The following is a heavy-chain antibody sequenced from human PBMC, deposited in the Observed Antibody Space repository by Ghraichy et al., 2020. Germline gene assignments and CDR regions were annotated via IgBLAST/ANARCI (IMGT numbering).Heavy chain of an antibody. CDR3: AHKSPYLRAYYYYYYGMDV. CDR1: GFSLSTSGVG. V-gene: IGHV2-5*02. CDR2: IYWDDDK. Sequence: SGPTLVKPTQTLTLTCTFSGFSLSTSGVGVGWIRQPPGKALEWLALIYWDDDKRYSPSLKSRLTITKDTSKNQVVLTMTNMDPVDTATYYCAHKSPYLRAYYYYYYGMDVWGQGTTVTVSS. J-gene: IGHJ6*02. D-gene: IGHD2-2*02.